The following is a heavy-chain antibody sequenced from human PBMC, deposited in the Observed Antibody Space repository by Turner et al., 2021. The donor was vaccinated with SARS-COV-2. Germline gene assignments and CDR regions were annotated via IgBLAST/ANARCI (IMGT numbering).Heavy chain of an antibody. D-gene: IGHD7-27*01. J-gene: IGHJ4*02. Sequence: EVQLVESGGDLVQPGGSLRLSCAASGFTFSSHWMHWVRQVPGGGLVGVSRINYDGSIRDHADSVEGRFTISRDNTKNMLYLQMNSLRAEDTAIYYCTRNNWGIDSWGQGTLVTVSS. CDR1: GFTFSSHW. CDR3: TRNNWGIDS. V-gene: IGHV3-74*01. CDR2: INYDGSIR.